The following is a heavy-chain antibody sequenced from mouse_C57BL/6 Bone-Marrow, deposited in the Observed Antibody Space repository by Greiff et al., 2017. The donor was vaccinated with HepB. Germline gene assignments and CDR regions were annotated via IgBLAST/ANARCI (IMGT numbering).Heavy chain of an antibody. V-gene: IGHV1-22*01. J-gene: IGHJ2*01. Sequence: EVQLQQSGPELVKPGASVKMSCKASGYTFTDYNMHWVKQSHGKSLEWIGYINPNNGGTSYNQKFKGKATLTVNKSSSTAYMELRSLTSEDSAVYYCARIRESRDYFDYWGQGTTLTVSS. CDR3: ARIRESRDYFDY. CDR2: INPNNGGT. CDR1: GYTFTDYN.